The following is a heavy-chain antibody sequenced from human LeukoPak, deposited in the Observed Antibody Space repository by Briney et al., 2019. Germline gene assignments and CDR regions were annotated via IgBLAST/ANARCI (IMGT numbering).Heavy chain of an antibody. CDR2: INAGNGNT. CDR1: GYTFTSYA. V-gene: IGHV1-3*01. CDR3: ARGNYDYVWGSYYHAFDI. J-gene: IGHJ3*02. Sequence: GASVKVSCKASGYTFTSYAMHWVRQAPGQRLEWMGWINAGNGNTKYSQKFQGRVTITRDTSASTAYMELSSLRSEDTAVYYCARGNYDYVWGSYYHAFDIWGQGTMVTVSS. D-gene: IGHD3-16*01.